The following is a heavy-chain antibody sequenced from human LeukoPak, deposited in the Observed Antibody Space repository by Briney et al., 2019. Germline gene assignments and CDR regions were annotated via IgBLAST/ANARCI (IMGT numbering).Heavy chain of an antibody. CDR1: GSYW. J-gene: IGHJ4*02. CDR2: INSDGSWT. V-gene: IGHV3-74*01. CDR3: ARVGYSGYDVTFGFDY. D-gene: IGHD5-12*01. Sequence: GGSLRLSCAASGSYWMHWVRQAPGKGLVWVSHINSDGSWTSYADSVKGRFTISRDNAKNTLYLQMNSLRAEDTAVYYCARVGYSGYDVTFGFDYWGQGTLVTVSS.